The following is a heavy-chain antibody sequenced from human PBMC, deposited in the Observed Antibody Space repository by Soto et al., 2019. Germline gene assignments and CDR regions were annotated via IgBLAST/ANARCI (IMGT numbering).Heavy chain of an antibody. Sequence: EVQLVETGGGLIQPGGSLRLSCAASGFSVGSNYMSWVRQAPGKGLEWVSVIYSGGTTYYADSVKGRFTMSRDNSKNMLYLQMNSLRAEDTAVYYCARDLPGGSLDYWGQGTLVTVSS. CDR3: ARDLPGGSLDY. CDR1: GFSVGSNY. V-gene: IGHV3-53*05. J-gene: IGHJ4*02. CDR2: IYSGGTT. D-gene: IGHD1-26*01.